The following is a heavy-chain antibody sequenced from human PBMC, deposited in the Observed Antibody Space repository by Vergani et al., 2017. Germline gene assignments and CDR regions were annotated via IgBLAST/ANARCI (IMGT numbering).Heavy chain of an antibody. D-gene: IGHD3-16*01. V-gene: IGHV1-46*01. CDR3: VRSNYGYDF. CDR2: FEPNGGGT. CDR1: VYPFTNYF. J-gene: IGHJ4*02. Sequence: QVHLVQSAAEVKKPGASVRVSCKASVYPFTNYFLHWVRQAPGQGLEWMEIFEPNGGGTNYAPKFQGRLTLTRDTSTTTVYMSLRSLTAEDTALDYCVRSNYGYDFWGEGTLVTVSS.